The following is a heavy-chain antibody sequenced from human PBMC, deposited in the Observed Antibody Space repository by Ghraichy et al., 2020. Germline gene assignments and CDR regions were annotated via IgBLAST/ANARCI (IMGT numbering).Heavy chain of an antibody. V-gene: IGHV4-39*01. CDR2: IYYSGST. Sequence: SETLSLTCTVSGGSISSSSYYWGWIRQPPGKGLEWIGSIYYSGSTYYNPSLKSRVTISVDTSKNQFSLKLSSVTAADTAVYYCARRWGGYYYGSGSYYPGDYYYYYGMDVWGQGTTVTVSS. D-gene: IGHD3-10*01. CDR3: ARRWGGYYYGSGSYYPGDYYYYYGMDV. CDR1: GGSISSSSYY. J-gene: IGHJ6*02.